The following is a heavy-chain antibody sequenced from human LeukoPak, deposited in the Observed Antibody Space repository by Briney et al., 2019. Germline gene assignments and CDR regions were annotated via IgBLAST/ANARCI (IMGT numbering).Heavy chain of an antibody. D-gene: IGHD1-26*01. CDR2: INKDGSAT. V-gene: IGHV3-43*02. Sequence: GGSLRLSCEASGFTFDAYAMHWVRQAPGKGLEWVSLINKDGSATYYADSVKGRFTISRDNSKNSLYLQMNSLRSEDTALYYCATWAFYHSLDVWGQGTTVTVSS. CDR1: GFTFDAYA. J-gene: IGHJ6*02. CDR3: ATWAFYHSLDV.